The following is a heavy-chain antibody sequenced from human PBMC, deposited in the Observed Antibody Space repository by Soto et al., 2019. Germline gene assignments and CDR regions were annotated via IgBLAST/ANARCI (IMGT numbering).Heavy chain of an antibody. Sequence: QVQLVESGGGLVKPGGSLRLSCAASGFTFSDYYMSWIRQAPGEGLEWVSYISSSSSYTNYADSVKGRFTISRDNAKNSLYLKMNSLRAEDTAVYYCARSGLTSYYDFWSGYYTDNWFDPWGQGTLVTVSS. J-gene: IGHJ5*02. CDR3: ARSGLTSYYDFWSGYYTDNWFDP. CDR2: ISSSSSYT. CDR1: GFTFSDYY. D-gene: IGHD3-3*01. V-gene: IGHV3-11*06.